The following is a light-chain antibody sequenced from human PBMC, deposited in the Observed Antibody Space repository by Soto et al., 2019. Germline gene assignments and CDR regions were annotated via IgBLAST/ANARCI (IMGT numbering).Light chain of an antibody. CDR2: DVS. CDR1: SSDVDSYNY. J-gene: IGLJ3*02. Sequence: XSALTQPASVSGSPGQSIXISCTGTSSDVDSYNYVSWYQQHPGKAPKLMIYDVSNRPSGVSNRFSGSKSGNTASLTISGLQAEDEADYYCSSYTSSXTWVFGGGTKLTVL. CDR3: SSYTSSXTWV. V-gene: IGLV2-14*03.